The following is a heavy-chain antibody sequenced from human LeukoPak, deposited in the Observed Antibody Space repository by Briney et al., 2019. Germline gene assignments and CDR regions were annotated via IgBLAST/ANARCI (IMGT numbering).Heavy chain of an antibody. CDR1: GFTFTTYG. J-gene: IGHJ6*03. Sequence: GGSLRLSCSASGFTFTTYGMNWVRQAPGKGLEWVSGIGGSGTRTYYADSVKGRFTISRDNAKNSLYLQMNSLRAEDTAVYYCARDLTDPPYYYYYIDVWGKGTTVTISS. CDR3: ARDLTDPPYYYYYIDV. V-gene: IGHV3-23*01. CDR2: IGGSGTRT.